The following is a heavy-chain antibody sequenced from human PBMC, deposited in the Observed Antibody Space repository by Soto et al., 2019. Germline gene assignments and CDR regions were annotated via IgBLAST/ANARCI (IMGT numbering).Heavy chain of an antibody. V-gene: IGHV3-15*01. Sequence: EVQLVDSGGGMVKPGGSLTLSCAASGFNFSNAWMSWVGQAPGKGLEWVGRIKSKTDGETTDYAAPVKGRFTISRYDSKNTMYLQMNSLQIEDTAVYYCTLHIVVVTSVHNYFNHWGQGTLVTVSS. CDR3: TLHIVVVTSVHNYFNH. CDR1: GFNFSNAW. CDR2: IKSKTDGETT. J-gene: IGHJ4*02. D-gene: IGHD2-21*02.